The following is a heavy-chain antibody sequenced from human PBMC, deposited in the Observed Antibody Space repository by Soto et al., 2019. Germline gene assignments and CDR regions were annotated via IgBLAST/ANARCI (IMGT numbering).Heavy chain of an antibody. V-gene: IGHV4-59*01. CDR2: ISYSGST. D-gene: IGHD2-2*01. CDR1: GGSISSFY. Sequence: SETLSLTCTVSGGSISSFYWSWIRQPPGKGLEWIGYISYSGSTNYNPSLKSRATISVDTSKNQLSLKLTSVTAADAAVYYCARALKDYHTYAGWFDPWGQGTLVTVSS. J-gene: IGHJ5*02. CDR3: ARALKDYHTYAGWFDP.